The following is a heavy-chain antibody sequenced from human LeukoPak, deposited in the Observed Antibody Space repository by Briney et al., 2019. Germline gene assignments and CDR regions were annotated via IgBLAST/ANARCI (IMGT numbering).Heavy chain of an antibody. D-gene: IGHD3-22*01. J-gene: IGHJ4*02. Sequence: GGSLRLSSSASGVTFSNYAMHCVRQAPGKGLEYGSAISNNGGNTYYVDSVKGRFTISRDNSKNTLYLQMSSLRAEDTAVFYCVKGAESYCDSRSDYWGQGTLVTVSS. CDR2: ISNNGGNT. V-gene: IGHV3-64D*09. CDR3: VKGAESYCDSRSDY. CDR1: GVTFSNYA.